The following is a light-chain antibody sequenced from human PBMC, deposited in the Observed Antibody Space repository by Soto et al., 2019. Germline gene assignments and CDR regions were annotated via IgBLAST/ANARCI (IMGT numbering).Light chain of an antibody. CDR3: QQYGSSLWT. Sequence: EMVLTQSPGTLSLSPGERATLSCRASQSVSSSYLAWYQQKPGQAPRLLIYGASSRDTGIPDRFSGSGSGTDFTLTISRLEPEDFAVYYCQQYGSSLWTFGQGTKVEIK. J-gene: IGKJ1*01. CDR1: QSVSSSY. V-gene: IGKV3-20*01. CDR2: GAS.